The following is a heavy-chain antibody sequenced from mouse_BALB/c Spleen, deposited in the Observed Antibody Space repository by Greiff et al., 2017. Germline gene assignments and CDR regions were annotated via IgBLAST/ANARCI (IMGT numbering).Heavy chain of an antibody. D-gene: IGHD1-1*01. J-gene: IGHJ3*01. CDR2: IDPENGNT. CDR3: ARIYGSSYGFAY. Sequence: VQLQQSGAELVRPGASVKLSCTASGFNIKDYYMHWVKQRPEQGLEWIGWIDPENGNTIYDPKFQGKASITADTSSNTAYLQLSSLTSEDTAVYYCARIYGSSYGFAYWGQGTLVTVSA. CDR1: GFNIKDYY. V-gene: IGHV14-1*02.